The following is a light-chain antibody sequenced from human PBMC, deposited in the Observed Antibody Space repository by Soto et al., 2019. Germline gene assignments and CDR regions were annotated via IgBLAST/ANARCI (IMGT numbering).Light chain of an antibody. V-gene: IGKV3-15*01. CDR1: QTIASN. J-gene: IGKJ2*01. CDR3: QQYHNWPPKYT. Sequence: EIVMTQSPASLSVSPGDGATLSCRASQTIASNLAWYQQKPGQGPRLLIHGASTRAAGVPARFSGSGSGTDFALTISGLQSEDFAVYYCQQYHNWPPKYTFGQGTKLQIK. CDR2: GAS.